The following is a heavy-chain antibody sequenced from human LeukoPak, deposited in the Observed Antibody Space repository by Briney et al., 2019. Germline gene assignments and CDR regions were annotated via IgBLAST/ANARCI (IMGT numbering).Heavy chain of an antibody. CDR1: GGTFSSYA. D-gene: IGHD6-19*01. CDR2: IIPIFGTA. V-gene: IGHV1-69*05. J-gene: IGHJ4*02. CDR3: ARHPGIAVADYYFDY. Sequence: SVKVSCKASGGTFSSYAISWVRQAPGQGLEWMGRIIPIFGTANYAQKFQGRVTLTTDESTSTAYMELSSLRSEDTAVYYCARHPGIAVADYYFDYWGQGTLVTVSS.